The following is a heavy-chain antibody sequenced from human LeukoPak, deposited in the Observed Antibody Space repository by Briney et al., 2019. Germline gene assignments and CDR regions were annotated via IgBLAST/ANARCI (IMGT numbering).Heavy chain of an antibody. V-gene: IGHV3-66*01. CDR2: IYSGGST. J-gene: IGHJ4*02. CDR1: GFTVSSNY. Sequence: GGSLRLSCAASGFTVSSNYMSWVRQAPGKGLEWVSVIYSGGSTYYADSVKGRFTISRDNSKNTLYLQMNNLRAEDTAVYYCARGGRWLYFDYWGQGTLVTVSS. CDR3: ARGGRWLYFDY. D-gene: IGHD5-24*01.